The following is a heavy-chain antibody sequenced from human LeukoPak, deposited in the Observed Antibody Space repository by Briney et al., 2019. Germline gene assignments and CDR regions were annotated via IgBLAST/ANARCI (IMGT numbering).Heavy chain of an antibody. V-gene: IGHV3-21*01. D-gene: IGHD3-22*01. J-gene: IGHJ5*02. Sequence: SGGSLRLSCAASGFTFSSYSMNWVRQAPGKGLEWVSSISSSSSYIYYADSVKGRFTISRDNAKNSLYLQMNSLRAEDTAVYYCARGGTMIVVPNPLHWFDPWGQGTLVTVSS. CDR1: GFTFSSYS. CDR3: ARGGTMIVVPNPLHWFDP. CDR2: ISSSSSYI.